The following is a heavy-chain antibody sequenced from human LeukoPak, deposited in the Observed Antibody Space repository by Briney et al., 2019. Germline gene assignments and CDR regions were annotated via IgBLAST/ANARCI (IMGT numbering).Heavy chain of an antibody. CDR2: ISSSSSTI. V-gene: IGHV3-48*01. Sequence: GGSLRLSCAASGFTFSSYSMNWVRQAPGKGLEWVSYISSSSSTIYYADSVKGRFTISRDNAKNSLYLQMNSLRAEDTAVYYCAKVRGAAPKMSYFDYWGQGTLVTVSS. D-gene: IGHD6-13*01. CDR1: GFTFSSYS. CDR3: AKVRGAAPKMSYFDY. J-gene: IGHJ4*02.